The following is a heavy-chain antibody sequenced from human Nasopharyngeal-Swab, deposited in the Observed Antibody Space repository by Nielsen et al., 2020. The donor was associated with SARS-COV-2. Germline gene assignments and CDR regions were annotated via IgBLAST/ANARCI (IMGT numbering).Heavy chain of an antibody. CDR3: AREDRWTLTSFYYALDV. V-gene: IGHV4-61*09. CDR1: GVSISSGSYY. Sequence: LRLSCSVSGVSISSGSYYWSWIRQPAGKGLEWIGHMYTSGSTNYNPSLKSRVAISIDTSKNQFSLRLSSVTAADTAVYYCAREDRWTLTSFYYALDVWGQGPTVTVSS. D-gene: IGHD3-9*01. J-gene: IGHJ6*02. CDR2: MYTSGST.